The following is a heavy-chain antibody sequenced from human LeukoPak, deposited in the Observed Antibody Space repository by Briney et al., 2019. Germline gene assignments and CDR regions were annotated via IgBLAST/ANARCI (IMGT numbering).Heavy chain of an antibody. CDR1: GFTFSSYS. V-gene: IGHV3-21*01. J-gene: IGHJ4*02. Sequence: GGSLRLSCAASGFTFSSYSMNWVRQAPGKGLEWVSSISSSSSYIYYADSVKGRFTISRDNAKNSLYLQMNSLRAEDTAVYYCARALGELSFYYFDYWGQGTLVTVSS. CDR3: ARALGELSFYYFDY. CDR2: ISSSSSYI. D-gene: IGHD3-16*02.